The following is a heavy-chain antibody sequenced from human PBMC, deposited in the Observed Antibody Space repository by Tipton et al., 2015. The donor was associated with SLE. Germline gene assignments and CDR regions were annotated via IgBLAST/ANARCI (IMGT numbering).Heavy chain of an antibody. CDR3: AKDMGSGIPDLNSRYFEL. D-gene: IGHD6-13*01. J-gene: IGHJ2*01. V-gene: IGHV3-43D*03. CDR2: ISWDGGST. Sequence: SLRLSCAASGFTFDDYAMHWVRQAPGKGLEWVSLISWDGGSTYYADSVKGRFTISRDNSKNSLYLQMNSLRPEDAALYYCAKDMGSGIPDLNSRYFELWGRGTLVTVSS. CDR1: GFTFDDYA.